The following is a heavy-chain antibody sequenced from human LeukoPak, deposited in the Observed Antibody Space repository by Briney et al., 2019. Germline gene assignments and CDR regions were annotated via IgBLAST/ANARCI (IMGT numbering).Heavy chain of an antibody. D-gene: IGHD6-19*01. CDR3: ARHRRSVSGNRFDH. V-gene: IGHV4-34*01. CDR1: GGSFSGYY. J-gene: IGHJ5*02. CDR2: INHSGST. Sequence: PSETLSLTCAVYGGSFSGYYWSWIRQPPGKGLEWIGEINHSGSTNYNPSLKSRVTISVDTSKNQFSLKLSSVTAADTAVYCCARHRRSVSGNRFDHWGQGSLVTVSS.